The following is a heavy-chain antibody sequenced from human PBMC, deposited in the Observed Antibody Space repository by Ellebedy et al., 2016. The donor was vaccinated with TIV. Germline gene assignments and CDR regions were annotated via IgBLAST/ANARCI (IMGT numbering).Heavy chain of an antibody. CDR2: INPSGVST. V-gene: IGHV1-46*01. J-gene: IGHJ4*02. CDR3: ARTAAAGTALGDY. D-gene: IGHD6-13*01. Sequence: AASVKVSCKASGYTFTNYCLHWVRQAPGQGLEWMGIINPSGVSTTSAQKFQGRLTLTTDTSTSTAYMELRSLTSDDTAVYFCARTAAAGTALGDYWGQGTLVTVSS. CDR1: GYTFTNYC.